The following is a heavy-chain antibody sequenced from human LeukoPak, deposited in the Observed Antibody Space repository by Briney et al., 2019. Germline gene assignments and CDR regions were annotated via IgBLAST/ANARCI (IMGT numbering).Heavy chain of an antibody. CDR2: ISGSGGST. V-gene: IGHV3-23*01. CDR3: ARDTVAAAVTKNFDY. Sequence: GGSLRLSCAASGFTFSSYAMSWVRQAPGKGLEWVSAISGSGGSTYYADSVKGRFTISRDNAKNSLYLQMNSLRAEDTAVYYCARDTVAAAVTKNFDYWGQGTLVTVSS. CDR1: GFTFSSYA. J-gene: IGHJ4*02. D-gene: IGHD6-13*01.